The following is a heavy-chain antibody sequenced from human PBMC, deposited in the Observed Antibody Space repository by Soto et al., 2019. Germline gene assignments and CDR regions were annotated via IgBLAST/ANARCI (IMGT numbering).Heavy chain of an antibody. J-gene: IGHJ4*02. D-gene: IGHD6-6*01. Sequence: ESGGGLVKPGGSLRLSCAASGFTFSSYSMNWVRQAPGKGLEWVSSISSSSSYIYYADSVKGRFTISRDNAKNSLYLQMNSLRAEDTAVYYCARDVSEQLVPLDYWGQGTLVTVSS. CDR2: ISSSSSYI. V-gene: IGHV3-21*01. CDR1: GFTFSSYS. CDR3: ARDVSEQLVPLDY.